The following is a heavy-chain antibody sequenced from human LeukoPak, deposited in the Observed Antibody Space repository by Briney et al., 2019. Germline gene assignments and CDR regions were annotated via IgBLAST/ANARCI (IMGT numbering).Heavy chain of an antibody. Sequence: GGSLRLSCAASGFTFSSYGMHWVRQAPGKGLAGVAGIWYDGSNKYYADSVKGRFTISRDNSKNTLYLQMNSLRAEDTAVYYCARDPAYGDYASNYYYYYGMDVWGQGTTVTVSS. CDR2: IWYDGSNK. D-gene: IGHD4-17*01. V-gene: IGHV3-33*01. J-gene: IGHJ6*02. CDR3: ARDPAYGDYASNYYYYYGMDV. CDR1: GFTFSSYG.